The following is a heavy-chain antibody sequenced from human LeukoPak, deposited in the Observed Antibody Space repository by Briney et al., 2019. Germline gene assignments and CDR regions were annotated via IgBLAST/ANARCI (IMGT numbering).Heavy chain of an antibody. V-gene: IGHV4-34*01. D-gene: IGHD6-13*01. CDR1: GGSFSGYY. Sequence: SDTLSLTCAVYGGSFSGYYWSWIRQPPGKGLEWIGEINHSGSTNYNPSLKSRVTISVDTSKNQFSLKLSSVTAADTAVYYCARGGQQLVGGYFDYWGQGTLVTVSS. J-gene: IGHJ4*02. CDR3: ARGGQQLVGGYFDY. CDR2: INHSGST.